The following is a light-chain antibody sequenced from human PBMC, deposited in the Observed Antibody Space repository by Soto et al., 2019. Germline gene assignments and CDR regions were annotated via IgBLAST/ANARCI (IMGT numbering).Light chain of an antibody. Sequence: DIVLTQSPGTLSLSPGERATLSCRPSPSVSNSYLSWYQQKPGQAPRLLIYGASSRATAIPDRFSGSGSGTDFTLTISRLEHEDFAVYYCQHYGSSPFTFGHGTKVDIK. V-gene: IGKV3-20*01. CDR1: PSVSNSY. J-gene: IGKJ3*01. CDR3: QHYGSSPFT. CDR2: GAS.